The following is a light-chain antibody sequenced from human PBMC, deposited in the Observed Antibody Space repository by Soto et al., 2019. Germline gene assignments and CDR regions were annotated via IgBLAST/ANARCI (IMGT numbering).Light chain of an antibody. Sequence: QSPLTQPASVSGSPGQSITISCTGTSSDVGFYNYVSWYQHHPGKAPKLMIYEVSNRPSGVSNRFSGSKSGNTASLTISGLQAEDEADYYCSSYTTSITLVVFGGGTKLTVL. CDR3: SSYTTSITLVV. CDR1: SSDVGFYNY. J-gene: IGLJ2*01. V-gene: IGLV2-14*01. CDR2: EVS.